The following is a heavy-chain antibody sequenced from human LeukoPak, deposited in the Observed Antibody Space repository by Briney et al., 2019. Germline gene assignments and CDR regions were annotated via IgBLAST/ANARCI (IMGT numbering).Heavy chain of an antibody. CDR1: GGSFSGYY. D-gene: IGHD3-10*01. CDR3: ARLGRYYGSGSYYVIGWFDP. V-gene: IGHV4-34*01. Sequence: SETLSLTCAVYGGSFSGYYWSWIRQPPGKGLEWIGEINHSGSTNYNPSLKSRVTISVDTSKNQFSLKLSSVTAADTAVYYCARLGRYYGSGSYYVIGWFDPWGQGTLVTVSS. J-gene: IGHJ5*02. CDR2: INHSGST.